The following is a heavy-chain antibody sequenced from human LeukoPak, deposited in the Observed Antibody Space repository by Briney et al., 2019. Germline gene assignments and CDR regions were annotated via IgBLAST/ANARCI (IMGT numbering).Heavy chain of an antibody. V-gene: IGHV4-4*07. CDR3: ARSGYFWGNWFDP. Sequence: SESLSLTCTVSGGSLSSFYWSWIRQSTGKGLEWIGRVYATGNTDYNPSLKSRVTMSVDTSKTQFSLKLSSVPAADTAVYYCARSGYFWGNWFDPWGQGILVAVSS. CDR1: GGSLSSFY. J-gene: IGHJ5*02. CDR2: VYATGNT. D-gene: IGHD3-22*01.